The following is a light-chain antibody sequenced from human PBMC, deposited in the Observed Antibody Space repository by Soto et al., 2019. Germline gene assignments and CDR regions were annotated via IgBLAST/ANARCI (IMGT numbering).Light chain of an antibody. CDR3: KQALQTPYT. Sequence: DIVMTQSPLSLPVIPGEPASISCRSSQSLLHSNGYNYLDWYLQKPGQSPQLVIYLGSNRASVVPDRFSGSGSGTDFTLKISRVEAEDVGVYYCKQALQTPYTFGQGTKLEIK. V-gene: IGKV2-28*01. CDR1: QSLLHSNGYNY. J-gene: IGKJ2*01. CDR2: LGS.